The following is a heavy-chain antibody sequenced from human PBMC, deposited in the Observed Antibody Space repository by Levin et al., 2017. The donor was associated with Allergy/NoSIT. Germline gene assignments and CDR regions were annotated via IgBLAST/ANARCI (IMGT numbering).Heavy chain of an antibody. CDR2: IRSEAFGGAT. CDR1: GFDFGDYA. D-gene: IGHD6-13*01. CDR3: ARGGPQQLVTYFFGVDV. J-gene: IGHJ6*02. V-gene: IGHV3-49*04. Sequence: SCATSGFDFGDYALMWVRQAPGKGLEWVAFIRSEAFGGATEYAASVEGRFTFSRDDSKSIAYLQMDSLKPEDSAIYYCARGGPQQLVTYFFGVDVWGQGTTVTVSS.